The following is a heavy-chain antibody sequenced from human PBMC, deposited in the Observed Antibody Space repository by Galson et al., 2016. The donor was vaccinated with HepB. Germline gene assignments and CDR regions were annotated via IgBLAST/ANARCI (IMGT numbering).Heavy chain of an antibody. Sequence: SLRLSCAASGFTFSSSGMRWVRQAPGKGLEWVAVIWDNGNNKYYADSVKGRFTISRDNSKNMLYLQVNSLRADDTAVYFCARDRADGFGFDYWGQGTLVTVSS. CDR1: GFTFSSSG. J-gene: IGHJ4*02. CDR2: IWDNGNNK. D-gene: IGHD3-16*01. V-gene: IGHV3-33*01. CDR3: ARDRADGFGFDY.